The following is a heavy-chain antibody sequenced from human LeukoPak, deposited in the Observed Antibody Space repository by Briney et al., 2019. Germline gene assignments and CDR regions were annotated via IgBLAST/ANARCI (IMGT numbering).Heavy chain of an antibody. CDR2: IYYSGST. V-gene: IGHV4-39*07. Sequence: SETLSLTCTVSGGSISSSSYYWGWIRQPPGKGLEWIGSIYYSGSTYYNPSLKSRVTISVDTSKNQFSLKLSSVTAADTAVYYCARDSSGYAPRAAFDIWGQGTMVTVSS. D-gene: IGHD3-22*01. J-gene: IGHJ3*02. CDR3: ARDSSGYAPRAAFDI. CDR1: GGSISSSSYY.